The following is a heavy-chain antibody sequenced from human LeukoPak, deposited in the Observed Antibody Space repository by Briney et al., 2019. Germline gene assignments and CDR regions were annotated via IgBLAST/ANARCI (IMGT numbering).Heavy chain of an antibody. CDR2: INEDATTI. Sequence: GGSLRPSCAASGFAFTAYWMRGVRQAPEGGVGWVSRINEDATTITYADSVKGRFIISRDNSKKSLYLQMNNLRAEDTAVYYCVIDLILVWTPGDDFDFWGQGTLVIVPS. J-gene: IGHJ4*02. D-gene: IGHD3-16*01. V-gene: IGHV3-74*01. CDR1: GFAFTAYW. CDR3: VIDLILVWTPGDDFDF.